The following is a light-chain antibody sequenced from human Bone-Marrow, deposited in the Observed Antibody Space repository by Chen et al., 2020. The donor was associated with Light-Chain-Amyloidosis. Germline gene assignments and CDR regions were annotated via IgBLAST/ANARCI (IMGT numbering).Light chain of an antibody. Sequence: NFMLTQPHSVSESPGKTVIISCNRSSGSIATNHVQWYQQRTGSSPTTVIYSDDQRTSGVPDRFSGSLDRSSNSATLTLDVLKTEDEADYYCQSYPGSSQGVFGVGTKLTVL. CDR1: SGSIATNH. J-gene: IGLJ3*02. V-gene: IGLV6-57*01. CDR2: SDD. CDR3: QSYPGSSQGV.